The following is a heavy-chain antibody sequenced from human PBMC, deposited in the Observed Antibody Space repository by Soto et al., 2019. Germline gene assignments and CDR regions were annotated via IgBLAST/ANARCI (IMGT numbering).Heavy chain of an antibody. CDR3: ARALDFWSAYFDY. J-gene: IGHJ4*02. V-gene: IGHV3-30*19. D-gene: IGHD3-3*01. CDR2: IWYDGSNK. Sequence: LRLSCAASGFTFSSYGMHWVRQAPGKGLEWVAVIWYDGSNKYYADSVKGRFTISRDNSKNTLYLQMNSLRTEDTAVYYCARALDFWSAYFDYWGQGSLVTVS. CDR1: GFTFSSYG.